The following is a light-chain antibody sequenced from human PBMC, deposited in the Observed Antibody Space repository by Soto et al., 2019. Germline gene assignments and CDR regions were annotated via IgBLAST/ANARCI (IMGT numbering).Light chain of an antibody. J-gene: IGKJ1*01. Sequence: DIQMTQSPSTLSASEGGRVIITCRASQSIDYWLAWYQQKPGKAPKLLIYKASTLESGVPSRFSGSGSGTEFTLTISSLQPDDFATYYCQQYSSYSSGTFGQGTNVEIK. V-gene: IGKV1-5*03. CDR1: QSIDYW. CDR3: QQYSSYSSGT. CDR2: KAS.